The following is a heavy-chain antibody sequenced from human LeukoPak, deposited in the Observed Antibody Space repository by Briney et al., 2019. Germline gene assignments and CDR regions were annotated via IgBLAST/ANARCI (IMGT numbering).Heavy chain of an antibody. CDR1: GYTLTELS. D-gene: IGHD2-2*01. CDR2: FDPEDGET. J-gene: IGHJ6*02. Sequence: ASVKVSCKVSGYTLTELSMHWVRQAPGKGLEWMGGFDPEDGETIYAQKFQGRVTMTEDTSTDTAYMELSSLRSEDTAVYYCATGRYCSSTSCCGTYYYGMDVWGQGTTVTVSS. CDR3: ATGRYCSSTSCCGTYYYGMDV. V-gene: IGHV1-24*01.